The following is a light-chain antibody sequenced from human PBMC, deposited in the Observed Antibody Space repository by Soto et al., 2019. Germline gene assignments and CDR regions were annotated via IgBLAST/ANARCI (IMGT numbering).Light chain of an antibody. CDR3: KPYDNSPPYT. J-gene: IGKJ2*01. V-gene: IGKV3-15*01. Sequence: EIVMTQSPATLSVSPGERATLSCRASQSISSNLAWYQQKPGQAPRLLIYGASTRATGIPARLSGSGSGTGFTLPLSSSQSEDLALYYSKPYDNSPPYTFGQGTKLEIK. CDR2: GAS. CDR1: QSISSN.